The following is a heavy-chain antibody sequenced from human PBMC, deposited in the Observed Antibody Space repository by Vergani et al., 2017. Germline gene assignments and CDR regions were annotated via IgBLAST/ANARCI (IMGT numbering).Heavy chain of an antibody. V-gene: IGHV1-69*04. J-gene: IGHJ3*02. CDR2: IIPILGIA. Sequence: QVQLVQSGAEVKKPGSSVKVSCKASGGTFSSYAISWVRQAPGQGLEWMGRIIPILGIANYAQKFQGRVTITADKSTSTAYMELSSLRSEDTAVYYCARHTPIITEGAFDIWGQGTMVTVSS. CDR1: GGTFSSYA. D-gene: IGHD3-16*01. CDR3: ARHTPIITEGAFDI.